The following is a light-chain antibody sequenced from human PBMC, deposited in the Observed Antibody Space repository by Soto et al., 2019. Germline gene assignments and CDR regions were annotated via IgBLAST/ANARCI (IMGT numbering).Light chain of an antibody. CDR1: SSDIGAYGF. CDR3: NSFTSSSALDV. Sequence: QSALTQPASVSGSPGQSITISCTGTSSDIGAYGFVSWYQHHPGKAPKLLIYEVSYRPSGVSSRFSGSKSGNSASLTISGLQAEDEADHYCNSFTSSSALDVFGPGTKVTVL. V-gene: IGLV2-14*01. J-gene: IGLJ1*01. CDR2: EVS.